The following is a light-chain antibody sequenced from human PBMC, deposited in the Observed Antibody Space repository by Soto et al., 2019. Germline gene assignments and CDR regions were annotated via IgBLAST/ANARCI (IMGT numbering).Light chain of an antibody. CDR1: SSNIGAGYD. Sequence: SVLTQPPSVSGAPGQRVTISCTGSSSNIGAGYDVHWYQQLPGTAPKLLIYGNSNRPSGVPDRFSGSNSGTSTTLAITGLQADDEADYYCQSYDSSLSAVVFGGGTKLTVL. CDR2: GNS. V-gene: IGLV1-40*01. CDR3: QSYDSSLSAVV. J-gene: IGLJ2*01.